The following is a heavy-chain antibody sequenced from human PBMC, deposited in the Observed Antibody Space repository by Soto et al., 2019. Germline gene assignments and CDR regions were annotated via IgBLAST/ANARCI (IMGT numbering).Heavy chain of an antibody. J-gene: IGHJ4*02. D-gene: IGHD1-20*01. CDR2: IIPIFGTA. V-gene: IGHV1-69*06. CDR1: GGTFSSYA. CDR3: AVITGTTTPPAYYFDY. Sequence: GASVKASCKASGGTFSSYAISWVRQAPGQGLEWMGGIIPIFGTANYAQKFQGRVTITADKSTSTAYMELSSLRSEDTAVYYCAVITGTTTPPAYYFDYWGQGTLVTVSS.